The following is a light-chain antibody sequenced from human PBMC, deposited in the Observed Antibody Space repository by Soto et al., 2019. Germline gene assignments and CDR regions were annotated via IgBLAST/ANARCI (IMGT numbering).Light chain of an antibody. Sequence: DIRMTQSAAALSSNKRDRVTITCRASQGISSYLNWYQQKPGKAPKLLIYAASSLQSGVPSRFSGSGSGTDFTLTMSSLQPEDFATYYCQQYDSFSVTFGQRTKV. V-gene: IGKV1-39*01. J-gene: IGKJ1*01. CDR1: QGISSY. CDR2: AAS. CDR3: QQYDSFSVT.